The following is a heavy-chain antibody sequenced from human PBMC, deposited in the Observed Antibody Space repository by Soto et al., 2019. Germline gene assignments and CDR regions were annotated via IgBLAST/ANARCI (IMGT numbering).Heavy chain of an antibody. CDR2: ISSSSSTI. V-gene: IGHV3-48*01. Sequence: EVQLVESGGGLVQPGGSLRLSCAASGFTFSSYSMNWVRQAPGKGLEWVSYISSSSSTIYYADSVKGRFTSSRDNAKNSLYLQMNSLRVEDTAVYYCATLMIFPPAIDYWGQGTLVTVSS. D-gene: IGHD3-9*01. J-gene: IGHJ4*02. CDR3: ATLMIFPPAIDY. CDR1: GFTFSSYS.